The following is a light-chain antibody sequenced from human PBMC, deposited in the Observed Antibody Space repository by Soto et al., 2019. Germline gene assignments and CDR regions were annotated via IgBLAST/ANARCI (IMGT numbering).Light chain of an antibody. Sequence: EVVMTQSPATLSVSPGERATLSCTASHSVRTNAAWYQHKPGQPPRLLISGASTRATGIAGRFSGSGSGTDFTLTISRLEPDDFGVYFCQQYSALPMTFGQGTRLEIK. CDR2: GAS. CDR3: QQYSALPMT. J-gene: IGKJ5*01. CDR1: HSVRTN. V-gene: IGKV3-15*01.